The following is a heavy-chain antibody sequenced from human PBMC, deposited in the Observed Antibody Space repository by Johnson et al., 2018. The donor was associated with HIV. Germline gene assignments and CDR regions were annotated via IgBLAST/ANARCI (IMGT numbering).Heavy chain of an antibody. D-gene: IGHD6-13*01. CDR2: ISYDGSNK. Sequence: QMQLVESGGGVVQPGRSLRLSCAASGFTFSSYAMHWVRQAPGKGLEWVAVISYDGSNKYYADSVKGRFTISRDNSKHTLYLQMNSLRAEDTAVYYCARGALQRGSWYGRDAFDIWGQGTIVTVSS. V-gene: IGHV3-30-3*01. J-gene: IGHJ3*02. CDR3: ARGALQRGSWYGRDAFDI. CDR1: GFTFSSYA.